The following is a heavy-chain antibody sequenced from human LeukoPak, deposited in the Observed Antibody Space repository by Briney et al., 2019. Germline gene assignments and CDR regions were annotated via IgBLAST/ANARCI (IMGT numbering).Heavy chain of an antibody. CDR3: AREELLSNYYYYGMDV. J-gene: IGHJ6*02. Sequence: SETLSLTCTVSGGSISSGSYYWSWIRQPAGKGLEWIGRIYTSGSTSYNPSLKSRVTISVDTSKNQFSLKLSSVTAADTAVYYCAREELLSNYYYYGMDVWGQGTTVTVSS. CDR2: IYTSGST. CDR1: GGSISSGSYY. D-gene: IGHD2-15*01. V-gene: IGHV4-61*02.